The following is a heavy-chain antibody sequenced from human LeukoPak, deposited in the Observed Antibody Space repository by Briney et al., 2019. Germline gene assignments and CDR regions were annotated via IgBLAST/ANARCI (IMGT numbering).Heavy chain of an antibody. CDR1: GFTFSSYA. Sequence: PGGSLSLSCAASGFTFSSYAMHWVRQAPGKGLEWVAVISYDGSNKYYADSVKGRFTISRDNSKNTLYLQMNSLRAEDTAVYYCARGGSSGWYYFDYWGQGTLVTVSS. CDR2: ISYDGSNK. J-gene: IGHJ4*02. CDR3: ARGGSSGWYYFDY. V-gene: IGHV3-30-3*01. D-gene: IGHD6-19*01.